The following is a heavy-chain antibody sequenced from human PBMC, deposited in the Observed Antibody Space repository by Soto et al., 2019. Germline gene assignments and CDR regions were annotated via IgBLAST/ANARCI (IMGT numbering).Heavy chain of an antibody. V-gene: IGHV3-30*18. Sequence: GGSLRLSCAASGFTFSSYGMHWVRQAPGKGLEWVAVISYDGGNKYYADSVKGRFTISRDNSKNTLYLQMNSLRAEDTAVYYCAKDLLAYYFDYWGQGTLVTVSS. J-gene: IGHJ4*02. CDR3: AKDLLAYYFDY. CDR2: ISYDGGNK. CDR1: GFTFSSYG.